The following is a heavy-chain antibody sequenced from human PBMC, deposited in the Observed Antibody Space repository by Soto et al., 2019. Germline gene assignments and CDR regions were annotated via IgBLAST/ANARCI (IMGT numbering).Heavy chain of an antibody. CDR3: ARDQGGELPYYYYGMDV. Sequence: ASVKVSCKASGYTFTSYGISWVRQAPGQGLEWMGWISAYNGNTNYAQKLQGRVTMTTDTSTSTAYMELRSLRSDDTAVYYCARDQGGELPYYYYGMDVWGQGTTVTVSS. J-gene: IGHJ6*02. CDR2: ISAYNGNT. CDR1: GYTFTSYG. D-gene: IGHD1-7*01. V-gene: IGHV1-18*04.